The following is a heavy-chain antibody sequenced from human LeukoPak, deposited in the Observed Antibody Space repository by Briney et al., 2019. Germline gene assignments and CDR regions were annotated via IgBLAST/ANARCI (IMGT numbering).Heavy chain of an antibody. J-gene: IGHJ5*02. Sequence: SETLSLTCAVYGGSFSGYYWSWIRQPPGKGLEWIGEIKHSGSTNYNPSLKSRVTISVDTSKNQFSLKLGSATAADTAVYYCARGKHDLPFDPWGQGTLVTVSS. CDR3: ARGKHDLPFDP. CDR2: IKHSGST. CDR1: GGSFSGYY. V-gene: IGHV4-34*01. D-gene: IGHD3-3*01.